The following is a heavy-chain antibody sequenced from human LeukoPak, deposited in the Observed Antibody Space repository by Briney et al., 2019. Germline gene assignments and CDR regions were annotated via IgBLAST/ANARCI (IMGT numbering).Heavy chain of an antibody. CDR2: ISSSSSYI. CDR3: ARDYGDVVAFPGTIDY. V-gene: IGHV3-21*01. CDR1: GFTFDDYV. Sequence: SGGSLRLSCAASGFTFDDYVMTWVRQAPGKGLEWVSSISSSSSYIYYADSVKGRFTISRDNAKNSLYLQMNSLRAEDTAVYYCARDYGDVVAFPGTIDYWGQGTLVTVSS. D-gene: IGHD4-17*01. J-gene: IGHJ4*02.